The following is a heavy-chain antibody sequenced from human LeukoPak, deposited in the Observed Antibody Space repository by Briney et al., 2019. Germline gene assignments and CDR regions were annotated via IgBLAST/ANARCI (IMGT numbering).Heavy chain of an antibody. J-gene: IGHJ6*03. D-gene: IGHD4-11*01. CDR3: ARDDYSNYEGYYYYMDV. CDR1: GGSISSYY. CDR2: IYYSGST. V-gene: IGHV4-59*01. Sequence: PSETLSLTCTVSGGSISSYYWSWIRQPPGKGLEWIGYIYYSGSTNYNPSLKSRVTISVDTSKNQFSLKLSSVTAADTAVYYCARDDYSNYEGYYYYMDVWGKGTTVTVSS.